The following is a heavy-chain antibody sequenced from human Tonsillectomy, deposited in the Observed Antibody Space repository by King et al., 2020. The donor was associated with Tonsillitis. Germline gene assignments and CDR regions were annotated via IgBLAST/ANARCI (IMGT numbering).Heavy chain of an antibody. CDR1: GFTFEDYA. D-gene: IGHD3-9*01. Sequence: VQLVESGGGLVQPGRSLILSCVTSGFTFEDYAMHWVRQAPGKGLEWVSIINWNSHWISYADSVQGRFIISRDNAKKSLYLQMNSLRVEDTALYFCANLPHGGRYRNDWQPADIWGQGTMVTVSS. CDR2: INWNSHWI. V-gene: IGHV3-9*01. CDR3: ANLPHGGRYRNDWQPADI. J-gene: IGHJ3*02.